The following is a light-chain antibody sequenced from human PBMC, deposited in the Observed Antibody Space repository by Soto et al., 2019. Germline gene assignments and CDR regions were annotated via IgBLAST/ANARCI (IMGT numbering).Light chain of an antibody. J-gene: IGLJ1*01. CDR2: EVS. V-gene: IGLV2-8*01. Sequence: QSALTQPPSASGSPGQSVTISCTGTSSDVGGYKYVSWYQQHPGKAPKIVIYEVSKRLSVVPDRFSGSKSGNTASLTVYGLHAEDEADYYCSSFGGTFYVFGTGTKVTVL. CDR1: SSDVGGYKY. CDR3: SSFGGTFYV.